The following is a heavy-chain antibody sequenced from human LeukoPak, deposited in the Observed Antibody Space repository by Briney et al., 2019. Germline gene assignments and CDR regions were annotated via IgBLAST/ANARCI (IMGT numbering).Heavy chain of an antibody. CDR2: INFSGGTK. Sequence: GGSLRLSCATTGFTFSKHAMSWVRQAPGKGLEWVSGINFSGGTKYYADSEKGRFTTSRDNFKNTLYLQMNSLRAGDTAIYYCARHRDDYTGFDSWGQGTLVTVSS. CDR3: ARHRDDYTGFDS. CDR1: GFTFSKHA. V-gene: IGHV3-23*01. J-gene: IGHJ4*02. D-gene: IGHD3-16*01.